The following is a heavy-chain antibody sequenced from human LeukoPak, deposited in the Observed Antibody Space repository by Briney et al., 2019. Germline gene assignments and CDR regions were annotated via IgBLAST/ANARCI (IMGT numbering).Heavy chain of an antibody. CDR3: GRVLYGSGTFTLYYNHYYMDV. V-gene: IGHV3-49*04. J-gene: IGHJ6*03. Sequence: GGSLRLSCLGSEFTFGDYGLTWVRQAPGKGLEWVGFIRSKAYGGTTEYAATVKGRFTISRDDSKGVAYLQMSSLKSEDTAIYYCGRVLYGSGTFTLYYNHYYMDVWGKGTAVAVSS. CDR1: EFTFGDYG. D-gene: IGHD3-10*01. CDR2: IRSKAYGGTT.